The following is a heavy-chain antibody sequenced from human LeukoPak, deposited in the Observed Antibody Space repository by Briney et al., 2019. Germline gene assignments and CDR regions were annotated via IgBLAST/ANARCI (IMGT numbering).Heavy chain of an antibody. D-gene: IGHD5-24*01. CDR1: GFTFSDYY. V-gene: IGHV3-11*06. CDR3: ARGDGYNYGYYFDY. CDR2: ISSSSSYT. J-gene: IGHJ4*02. Sequence: PGGSLRLSCAASGFTFSDYYMSWIRQAPGKGLEWVSYISSSSSYTNYADSVKGRFTISRDNAKNSLYLQMNSLRAEDTAVYYCARGDGYNYGYYFDYWGQGTLVTVSS.